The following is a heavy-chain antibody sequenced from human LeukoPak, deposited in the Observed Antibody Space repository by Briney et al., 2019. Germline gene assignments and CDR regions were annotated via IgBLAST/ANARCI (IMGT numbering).Heavy chain of an antibody. D-gene: IGHD3-22*01. V-gene: IGHV4-31*03. Sequence: SETLSLTCTVSGGSISSGGYFWSWIRQPPGKGLEWIEHIYHAGSTHDNPSLRGRVAISLDTSANQFSLRLSSVTAADTAVYFCARATHYSASTGGPYMDVWGQGTTVTVSS. CDR1: GGSISSGGYF. CDR2: IYHAGST. CDR3: ARATHYSASTGGPYMDV. J-gene: IGHJ6*03.